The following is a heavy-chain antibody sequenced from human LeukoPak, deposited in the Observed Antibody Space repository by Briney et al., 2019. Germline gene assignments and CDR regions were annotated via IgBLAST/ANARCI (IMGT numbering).Heavy chain of an antibody. Sequence: GASVKVSCKASGGTFSSYAISWVRQAPGQGLEWMGGITPIFGTANYAQKFQGRVTITTDESTSTAYMELSSLRSEDTAVYYCARGKGYYDSSGYYCSDWGQGTLVTVSS. CDR3: ARGKGYYDSSGYYCSD. J-gene: IGHJ4*02. CDR2: ITPIFGTA. CDR1: GGTFSSYA. D-gene: IGHD3-22*01. V-gene: IGHV1-69*05.